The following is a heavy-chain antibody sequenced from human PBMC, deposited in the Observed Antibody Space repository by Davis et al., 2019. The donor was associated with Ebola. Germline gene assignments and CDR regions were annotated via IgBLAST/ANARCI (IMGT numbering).Heavy chain of an antibody. J-gene: IGHJ4*02. D-gene: IGHD2-2*01. CDR1: GYTFTSYY. Sequence: AASVKVSCKASGYTFTSYYMHWVRQAPGQGLEWMGIINPSGGSTSYAQKFQGRVTMTRDTSTSTVYIELSSLRSEDTAVYYCARYQLLGYYFDYWGQGTLVTVSS. V-gene: IGHV1-46*01. CDR3: ARYQLLGYYFDY. CDR2: INPSGGST.